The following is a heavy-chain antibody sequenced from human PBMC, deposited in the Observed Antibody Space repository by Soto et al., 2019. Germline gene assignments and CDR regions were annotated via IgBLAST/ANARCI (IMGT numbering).Heavy chain of an antibody. V-gene: IGHV1-69*13. J-gene: IGHJ3*02. D-gene: IGHD2-15*01. Sequence: SVKVSCKASGGTFSSYAISWVRQAPGQGLEWMGGIIPIFGTANYAQKFQGRVTITAGESTSTAYMELSSLRSEDTAVYYCARNKVVVAATDAFDIWGQGTMVTVSS. CDR3: ARNKVVVAATDAFDI. CDR2: IIPIFGTA. CDR1: GGTFSSYA.